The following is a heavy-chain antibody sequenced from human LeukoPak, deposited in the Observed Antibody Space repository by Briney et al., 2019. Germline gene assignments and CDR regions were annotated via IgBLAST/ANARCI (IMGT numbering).Heavy chain of an antibody. J-gene: IGHJ4*02. CDR1: GFTFSSYW. D-gene: IGHD4-23*01. V-gene: IGHV3-74*01. CDR2: INSDGSST. CDR3: ARDGSTVEGDIDY. Sequence: GGSLRLSCAASGFTFSSYWMHWVRQAPGKGLVWVSRINSDGSSTSYADSVKGRFTISRDNAKNTLYLQMNSPRAEDTAVYYCARDGSTVEGDIDYWGQGTLVTVSS.